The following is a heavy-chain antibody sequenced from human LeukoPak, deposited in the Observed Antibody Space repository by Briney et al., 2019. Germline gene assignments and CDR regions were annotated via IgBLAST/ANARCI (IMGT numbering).Heavy chain of an antibody. CDR2: IRYDGSKK. V-gene: IGHV3-30*02. CDR1: GFTFSNYG. J-gene: IGHJ4*02. D-gene: IGHD6-19*01. CDR3: ARAPTFSGWFDY. Sequence: GGSLRLSCAASGFTFSNYGMHWVRQAPGKGLEWVAFIRYDGSKKYYADSVKGRFTISRDNAKNSLYLQMNSLRVEDTAVYYCARAPTFSGWFDYWGQGTLVTVSS.